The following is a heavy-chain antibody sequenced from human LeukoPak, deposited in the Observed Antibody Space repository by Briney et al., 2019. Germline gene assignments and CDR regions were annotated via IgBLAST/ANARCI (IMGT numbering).Heavy chain of an antibody. CDR3: AREVGRVTTSFDY. Sequence: SQTLSLTCAISGDSVSSNSVTWNWIRQSPSRGLEWLGRTYYRSTWYNDYAVSVRGRITVNPDTSKNQFSLKLSSVTAADTAVYYCAREVGRVTTSFDYWGQGTLVTVSS. CDR1: GDSVSSNSVT. CDR2: TYYRSTWYN. D-gene: IGHD3-16*01. V-gene: IGHV6-1*01. J-gene: IGHJ4*02.